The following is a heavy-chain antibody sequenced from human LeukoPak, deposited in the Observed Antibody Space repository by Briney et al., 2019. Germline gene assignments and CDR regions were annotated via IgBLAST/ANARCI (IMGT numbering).Heavy chain of an antibody. D-gene: IGHD3-10*01. CDR1: GFTFSSYW. Sequence: GGSLRLSCAASGFTFSSYWMSWVRQAPGKGLEWVANIKQDGSEKYYVDSVKGRFTISRDNAKNSLYLQMNGLRAEDTAVYYCARFTMVRGVINHSFDYWGQGTLVTVSS. J-gene: IGHJ4*02. CDR3: ARFTMVRGVINHSFDY. CDR2: IKQDGSEK. V-gene: IGHV3-7*01.